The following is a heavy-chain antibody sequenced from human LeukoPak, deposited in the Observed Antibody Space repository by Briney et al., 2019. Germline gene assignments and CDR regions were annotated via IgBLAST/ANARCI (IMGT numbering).Heavy chain of an antibody. D-gene: IGHD5-12*01. CDR3: ARGGGIVATITFDY. CDR2: IYYSGST. CDR1: GGSISSGGYY. J-gene: IGHJ4*02. V-gene: IGHV4-31*03. Sequence: PSETLSLTCTVSGGSISSGGYYWSWIRQHPGKGLEWIGYIYYSGSTYYNPSLKSRVTISVDTSKNQFSLKLSPVTAADTAVYYCARGGGIVATITFDYWGQGTLVTVSS.